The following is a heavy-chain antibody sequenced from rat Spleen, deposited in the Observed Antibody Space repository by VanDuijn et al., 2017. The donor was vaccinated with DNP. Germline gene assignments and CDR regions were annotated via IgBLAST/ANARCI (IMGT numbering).Heavy chain of an antibody. V-gene: IGHV5-7*01. J-gene: IGHJ4*01. Sequence: EVQLVESGGGLVQPGGSLKLSCAASGFTFSDYYMAWVRQAPAKGLEWVATISYNGGTPYYRDSVKGRFTISRDNAQSTLYLQMDSLRSEDTATYYCARHRTIMPYYYVMDAWGQGASVTVSS. CDR2: ISYNGGTP. D-gene: IGHD1-12*01. CDR3: ARHRTIMPYYYVMDA. CDR1: GFTFSDYY.